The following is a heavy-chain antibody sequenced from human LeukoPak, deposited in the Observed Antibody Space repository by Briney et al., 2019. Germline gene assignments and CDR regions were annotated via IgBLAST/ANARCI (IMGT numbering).Heavy chain of an antibody. CDR3: AKPPFSDSSGFAN. J-gene: IGHJ4*02. V-gene: IGHV3-23*01. CDR2: VSGNGVST. CDR1: GFTFSSYA. D-gene: IGHD3-22*01. Sequence: GGSLRLSCAASGFTFSSYAMSWARQAPGKGLGWVSAVSGNGVSTFYADSVKGRFTSSRDNSKNTLYLQMNSLRAEDTAVYYCAKPPFSDSSGFANWGQGTLVTVSS.